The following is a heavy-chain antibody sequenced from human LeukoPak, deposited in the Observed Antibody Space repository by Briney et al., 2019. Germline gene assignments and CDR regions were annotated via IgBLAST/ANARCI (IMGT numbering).Heavy chain of an antibody. CDR3: ARTYYDFWGVIDY. V-gene: IGHV1-18*01. J-gene: IGHJ4*02. D-gene: IGHD3-3*01. CDR1: GYTFSNYG. Sequence: GASVKVSCKAAGYTFSNYGITWVRQAPGQGLEWMGWISAYNGNRNFAQKLQGRITMTTDTSTSTAYMELRSLRSDDTAIYYCARTYYDFWGVIDYWGQGTLVTVSS. CDR2: ISAYNGNR.